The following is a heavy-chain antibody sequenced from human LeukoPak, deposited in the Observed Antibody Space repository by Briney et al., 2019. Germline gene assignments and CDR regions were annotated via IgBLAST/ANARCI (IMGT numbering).Heavy chain of an antibody. CDR2: ISGSGGST. V-gene: IGHV3-23*01. D-gene: IGHD1-7*01. CDR1: GFTFSSYA. Sequence: GGSLRLSCAASGFTFSSYAMSWVRQAPGKGLEWVSAISGSGGSTYYADSVKGRFTISRDNSKNTLYLQMNSLRAEDTAVYYCALLSLTGTTVRAPFDYWGQGTLVTVSS. CDR3: ALLSLTGTTVRAPFDY. J-gene: IGHJ4*02.